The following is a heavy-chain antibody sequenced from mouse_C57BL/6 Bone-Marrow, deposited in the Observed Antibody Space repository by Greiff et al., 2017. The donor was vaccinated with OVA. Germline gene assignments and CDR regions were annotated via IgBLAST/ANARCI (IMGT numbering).Heavy chain of an antibody. J-gene: IGHJ4*01. CDR1: GYTFTNYW. CDR2: IHPSDSDT. CDR3: AIGGSSSFYYAMDY. D-gene: IGHD1-1*01. V-gene: IGHV1-74*01. Sequence: QVQLKQPGAELVKPGASVKVSCKASGYTFTNYWMHWVKQRPGQGLEWIGRIHPSDSDTNYTQKFKGKATLTVDKSSSTAYMQLSSLTSEDSAVYYCAIGGSSSFYYAMDYWGQGTSVTVSS.